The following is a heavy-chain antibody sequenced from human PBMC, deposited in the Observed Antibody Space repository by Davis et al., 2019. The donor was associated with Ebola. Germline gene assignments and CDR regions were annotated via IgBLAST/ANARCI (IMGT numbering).Heavy chain of an antibody. CDR3: ARRGTSSWYAGWFDP. J-gene: IGHJ5*02. D-gene: IGHD6-13*01. CDR1: GASISSYY. CDR2: IYYSGST. V-gene: IGHV4-59*08. Sequence: SETLSLTCSVSGASISSYYWSWIRQPPGKGLEWIGYIYYSGSTNYNPSLKSRVTISVDTSKNQISLKLSSVTAADTAMYYCARRGTSSWYAGWFDPWGQGTLVTVSS.